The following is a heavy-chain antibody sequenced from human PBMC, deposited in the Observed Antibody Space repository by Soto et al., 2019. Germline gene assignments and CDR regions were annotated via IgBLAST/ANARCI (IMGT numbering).Heavy chain of an antibody. CDR2: VSADGQTT. D-gene: IGHD3-10*01. CDR3: AKEASVPSLGEFWYFNV. Sequence: EVHLLESGGGLVQPGGSLRLSCAASGFSFSNYGMTWVRQAPGKGLEWVSSVSADGQTTYYAESVRGRFTISRDSCKGTLYLQMDCLRSDDTAVYYCAKEASVPSLGEFWYFNVWGRGTHVTVSS. V-gene: IGHV3-23*01. CDR1: GFSFSNYG. J-gene: IGHJ2*01.